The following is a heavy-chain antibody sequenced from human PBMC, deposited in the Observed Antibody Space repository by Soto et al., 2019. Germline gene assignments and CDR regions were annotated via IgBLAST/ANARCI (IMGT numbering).Heavy chain of an antibody. J-gene: IGHJ4*02. Sequence: QVQLVQSGAEVKKPGASVKVSCKASGYTFTSYYLHWVRQAPVQGLEWMGIINPSGGSTSYAQKFQGRVTMTRDTSTSTGYMELSSLRSEDTAVYYCARPYASSGYYVSGCGYWCQGTLVTVSS. CDR1: GYTFTSYY. CDR2: INPSGGST. CDR3: ARPYASSGYYVSGCGY. D-gene: IGHD3-22*01. V-gene: IGHV1-46*01.